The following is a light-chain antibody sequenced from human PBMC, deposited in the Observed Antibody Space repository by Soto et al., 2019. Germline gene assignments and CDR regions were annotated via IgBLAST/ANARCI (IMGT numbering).Light chain of an antibody. V-gene: IGLV3-21*04. Sequence: SYELTQAPSVSVAPGKTATIASGGNDIGNKRVHWYQQKPGQAPVLVMYYDNARPSGIPERFSGSNSGKTATLTISRVEAGDEADYYCQVWDSNGDHVVFGGGTKLTVL. J-gene: IGLJ2*01. CDR1: DIGNKR. CDR3: QVWDSNGDHVV. CDR2: YDN.